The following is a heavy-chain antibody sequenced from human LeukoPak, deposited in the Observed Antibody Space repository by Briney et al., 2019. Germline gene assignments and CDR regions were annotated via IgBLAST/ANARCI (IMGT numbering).Heavy chain of an antibody. CDR2: IHYSGTT. CDR1: GGSISSSRTY. J-gene: IGHJ4*02. CDR3: ATGGGVAVAHA. Sequence: SETLSLTCTVSGGSISSSRTYWAWIRQPPGKGLEWIASIHYSGTTYYNPSLRSRVTIFVHTSDKQVSLKLSSVTAADTAAYYCATGGGVAVAHAWGQGIVVTVSS. V-gene: IGHV4-39*01. D-gene: IGHD6-19*01.